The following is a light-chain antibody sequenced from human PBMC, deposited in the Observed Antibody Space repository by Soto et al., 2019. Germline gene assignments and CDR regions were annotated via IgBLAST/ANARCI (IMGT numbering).Light chain of an antibody. J-gene: IGKJ4*01. Sequence: EIVMTQSPATLSVSPGERATLSCRASQTVSSDLAWYQQKRGQAPRLLIFGASTRATGVPARFSGSGSGTEFSLTISSLQSEDFAIYYCQQYNKWPPLSFGGGTKVEIK. CDR2: GAS. V-gene: IGKV3-15*01. CDR3: QQYNKWPPLS. CDR1: QTVSSD.